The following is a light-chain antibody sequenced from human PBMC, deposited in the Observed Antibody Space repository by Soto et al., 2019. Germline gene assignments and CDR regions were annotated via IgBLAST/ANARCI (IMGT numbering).Light chain of an antibody. J-gene: IGLJ1*01. Sequence: QSVLTQPPSASGSPGQSVAISCTGTSSDVGGYNYVSWYQQHPGKAPKPMIYEVNKRPSGVPDRFSGSKSGNTASLTVSGLHAEDDADYYCSSYAGGSNVFGTGTKLTVL. CDR3: SSYAGGSNV. CDR1: SSDVGGYNY. V-gene: IGLV2-8*01. CDR2: EVN.